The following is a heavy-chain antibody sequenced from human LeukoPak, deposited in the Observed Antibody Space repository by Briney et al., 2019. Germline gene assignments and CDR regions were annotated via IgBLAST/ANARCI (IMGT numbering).Heavy chain of an antibody. J-gene: IGHJ4*02. Sequence: GASVKVSCKASGYTFTGYYIHWVRQAPGQGLEWMGWINAYSGGTNYAQKFQGRVTVTRDTSISTAYMELSSLRSDDTAVYYCARVGGGPVYYFDSWGQGTLVTVSS. V-gene: IGHV1-2*02. CDR1: GYTFTGYY. D-gene: IGHD3-16*01. CDR3: ARVGGGPVYYFDS. CDR2: INAYSGGT.